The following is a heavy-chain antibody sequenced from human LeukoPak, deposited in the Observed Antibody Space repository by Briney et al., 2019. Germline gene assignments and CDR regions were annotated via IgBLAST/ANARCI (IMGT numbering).Heavy chain of an antibody. CDR3: ARSDSVGDYGFDY. Sequence: ASVKVSCKASGYTFTSYGISWVRQAPGQGLEWMGWISTYSGNANYAQKLQGRVTMTTDTSTSTAYMELRSLRSDDTAVYYCARSDSVGDYGFDYWGQRTLVTVSS. J-gene: IGHJ4*02. CDR1: GYTFTSYG. CDR2: ISTYSGNA. D-gene: IGHD4-17*01. V-gene: IGHV1-18*01.